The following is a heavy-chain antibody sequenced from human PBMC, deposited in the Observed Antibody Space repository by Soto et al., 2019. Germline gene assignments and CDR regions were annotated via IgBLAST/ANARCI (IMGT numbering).Heavy chain of an antibody. D-gene: IGHD6-25*01. CDR3: AGEFTGSGQY. V-gene: IGHV3-21*01. CDR2: IDSSSAHK. CDR1: RFTFSSYS. J-gene: IGHJ4*02. Sequence: GGSLRLSCEASRFTFSSYSMNWVRQTPGKGLEWVSSIDSSSAHKFYAESVKGRFTISRDNAKNSLYLQMNSLGAEDSAIYYCAGEFTGSGQYWGKGTLVTVSS.